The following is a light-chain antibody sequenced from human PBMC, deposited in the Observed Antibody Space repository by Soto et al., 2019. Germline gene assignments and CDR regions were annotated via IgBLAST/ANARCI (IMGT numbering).Light chain of an antibody. CDR2: GST. Sequence: EIVMTQSPAPLSVSPGERATLSCRASPSVISHWALYQQKPGQPPRLLSYGSTPRATGIPVRFSGRGSGTEFTLTISSLRSEDVAVYYGQQYNELPLTFGGGPKVEIK. V-gene: IGKV3-15*01. CDR1: PSVISH. CDR3: QQYNELPLT. J-gene: IGKJ4*01.